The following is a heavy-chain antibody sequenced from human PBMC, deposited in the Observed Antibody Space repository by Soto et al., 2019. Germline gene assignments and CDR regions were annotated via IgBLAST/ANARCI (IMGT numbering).Heavy chain of an antibody. V-gene: IGHV4-39*01. Sequence: QLQLQESGPGLVKPSETLSLTCTVSGGSISSSSYYWGWIRQPPGKGLEGIGSIYYSGSTYYNPSLRRRVTISVDTSRNQFSLKLSSVTAADTAVYYCARHVGYCSSTSCYPMCYFDYWGQGTLVTVSS. J-gene: IGHJ4*02. D-gene: IGHD2-2*01. CDR1: GGSISSSSYY. CDR3: ARHVGYCSSTSCYPMCYFDY. CDR2: IYYSGST.